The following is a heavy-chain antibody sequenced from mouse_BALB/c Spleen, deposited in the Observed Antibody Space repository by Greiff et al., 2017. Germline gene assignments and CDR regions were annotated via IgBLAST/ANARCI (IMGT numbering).Heavy chain of an antibody. CDR1: GYSITSGYY. D-gene: IGHD1-2*01. CDR3: ARTTAKGFFDY. V-gene: IGHV3-6*02. J-gene: IGHJ2*01. CDR2: ISYDGSN. Sequence: EVKLVESGPGLVKPSQSLSLTCSVTGYSITSGYYWNWIRQFPGNKLEWMGYISYDGSNNYNPSLKNRISITRDTSKNQFFLKLNSVTTEDTATYYCARTTAKGFFDYWGQGTTLTVSS.